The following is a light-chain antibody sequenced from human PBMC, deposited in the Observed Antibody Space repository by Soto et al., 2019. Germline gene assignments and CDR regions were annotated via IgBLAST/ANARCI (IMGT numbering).Light chain of an antibody. CDR3: QQYDNLPPMFT. V-gene: IGKV1-39*01. CDR2: AAS. J-gene: IGKJ2*01. Sequence: DIQMTQSPSSLSASVGDRVTITCRASQSISSYLNWYQQKPGKAPKLLIYAASSLQSGVPSRFSGSGSGTDFTLTISSLQPEDFATYYCQQYDNLPPMFTFGQGTKLEIK. CDR1: QSISSY.